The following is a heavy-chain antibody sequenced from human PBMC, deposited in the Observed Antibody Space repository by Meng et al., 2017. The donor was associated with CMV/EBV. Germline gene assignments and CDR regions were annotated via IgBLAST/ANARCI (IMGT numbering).Heavy chain of an antibody. CDR1: GGSFSGYY. V-gene: IGHV4-34*01. J-gene: IGHJ6*02. CDR2: INHSGST. Sequence: SETLSLTCAVYGGSFSGYYWSWIRQPPGKGLEWVGEINHSGSTNYNQSLKSRGTISVDTSKNQFSLKLSSVTAADTAVYYCERAQTSHAVDVWGQGTTVTVSS. CDR3: ERAQTSHAVDV. D-gene: IGHD3-16*01.